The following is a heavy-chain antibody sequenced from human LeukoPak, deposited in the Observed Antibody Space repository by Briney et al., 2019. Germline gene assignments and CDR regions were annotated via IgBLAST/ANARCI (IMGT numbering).Heavy chain of an antibody. CDR2: IYYSGST. D-gene: IGHD1-26*01. Sequence: PSETLSLTCTVSGGSISSHYWSWIRQPPGKELEWIGYIYYSGSTNYNPSLKSRVTISVDTSKNQFSLKLSSVTAADTAVYYCARSCSGSYGVYYYYMDVWGKGTTVTVSS. CDR3: ARSCSGSYGVYYYYMDV. V-gene: IGHV4-59*11. J-gene: IGHJ6*03. CDR1: GGSISSHY.